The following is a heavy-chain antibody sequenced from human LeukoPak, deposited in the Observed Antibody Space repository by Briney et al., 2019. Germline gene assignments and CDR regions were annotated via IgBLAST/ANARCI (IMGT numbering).Heavy chain of an antibody. CDR3: ARVGPPQVPKNYYYYGMDV. CDR1: GGSFSGYY. V-gene: IGHV4-34*01. D-gene: IGHD2-2*01. CDR2: INHSGST. J-gene: IGHJ6*02. Sequence: SETLSLTCAAYGGSFSGYYWSWIRQPPGKGLEWIGEINHSGSTNYNPSLKSRVTISVDTSKNQFSLKLSSVTAADTAVYYCARVGPPQVPKNYYYYGMDVWGQGTTVTVSS.